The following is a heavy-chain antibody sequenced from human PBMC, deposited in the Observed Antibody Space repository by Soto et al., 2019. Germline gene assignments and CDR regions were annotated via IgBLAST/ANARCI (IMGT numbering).Heavy chain of an antibody. CDR3: ARSTSWELSGHYCYYGMDV. CDR2: ISAYNGNT. J-gene: IGHJ6*02. Sequence: QVQLVQSGAEVKKPGASVKVSCKASGYTFTSYGISWVRQAPGQGLEWMGWISAYNGNTNYAQKLQGRVTMTTDTSTSTAYMEMRSLRSDDTAVYYCARSTSWELSGHYCYYGMDVWGQGTTVTVSS. CDR1: GYTFTSYG. V-gene: IGHV1-18*01. D-gene: IGHD1-26*01.